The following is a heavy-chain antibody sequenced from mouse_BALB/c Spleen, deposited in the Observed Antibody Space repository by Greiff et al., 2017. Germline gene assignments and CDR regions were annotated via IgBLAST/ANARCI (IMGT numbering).Heavy chain of an antibody. J-gene: IGHJ4*01. V-gene: IGHV5-4*02. Sequence: EVTLVESGGGLVKPGGSLKLSCAASGFTFSDYYMYWVRQTPEKRLEWVATISDGGSYTYYPDSVTGRFTISRDNAKNNLYLQMSSLKSEDTAMYYCASHDGPGSYAMDYWGQGTSVTVSS. CDR1: GFTFSDYY. CDR2: ISDGGSYT. CDR3: ASHDGPGSYAMDY. D-gene: IGHD2-3*01.